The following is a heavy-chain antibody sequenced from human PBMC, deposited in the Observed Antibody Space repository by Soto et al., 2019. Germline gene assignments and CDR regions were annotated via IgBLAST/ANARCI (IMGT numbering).Heavy chain of an antibody. J-gene: IGHJ6*04. CDR3: ATGGELVAHGLSDYFAMDV. Sequence: QVQLVQSGAEVKKPGSSVKVSCQSSGGTFTDSAVSWVRQAPGQGLEWVGGIIPISRTATYSQKFQGRISITAHESRGTTYMELSSLTSEDTAVYYCATGGELVAHGLSDYFAMDVWGEGTTVTVSS. CDR2: IIPISRTA. CDR1: GGTFTDSA. V-gene: IGHV1-69*01. D-gene: IGHD3-16*01.